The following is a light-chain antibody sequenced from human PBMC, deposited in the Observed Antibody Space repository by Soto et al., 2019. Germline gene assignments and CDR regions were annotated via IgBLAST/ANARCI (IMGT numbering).Light chain of an antibody. J-gene: IGKJ5*01. CDR1: QSISRN. CDR2: AAS. CDR3: QQIYTTASIT. Sequence: DIQMTQAPYSLSASVGDRVTITCRASQSISRNLNWYQHKPGKAPKLLIYAASSLQNGVPSRFSGGGSGTEFTLSISSLQPEDFGTYYCQQIYTTASITFGQGTRLEIK. V-gene: IGKV1-39*01.